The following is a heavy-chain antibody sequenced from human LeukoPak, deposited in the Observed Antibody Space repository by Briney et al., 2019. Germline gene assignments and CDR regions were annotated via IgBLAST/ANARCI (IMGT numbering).Heavy chain of an antibody. CDR2: INHSGST. Sequence: PSETLSLTCAVYGGSFSGYYWSWIRQPPGKGLEWIGEINHSGSTNYNPSLKSRVTISVDTSKNQFSLKLSSVTAADTAVYYCARIAAAVDYWGQGTLVTVSS. CDR3: ARIAAAVDY. D-gene: IGHD6-13*01. V-gene: IGHV4-34*01. J-gene: IGHJ4*02. CDR1: GGSFSGYY.